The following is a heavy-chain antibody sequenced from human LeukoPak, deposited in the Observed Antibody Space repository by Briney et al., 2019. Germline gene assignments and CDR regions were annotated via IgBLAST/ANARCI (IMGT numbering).Heavy chain of an antibody. J-gene: IGHJ4*02. CDR2: ISSSDSTI. D-gene: IGHD4-23*01. CDR1: GFTFSSYE. V-gene: IGHV3-48*03. CDR3: ARDYGGSSPFDY. Sequence: PGRSLRLSCAAAGFTFSSYEMHWVRQAPGKGLELVSYISSSDSTIYYADSVKGRFTISRDNAKNSLYLQMNSLRAEDTAVYYCARDYGGSSPFDYWGQGTLVTVSS.